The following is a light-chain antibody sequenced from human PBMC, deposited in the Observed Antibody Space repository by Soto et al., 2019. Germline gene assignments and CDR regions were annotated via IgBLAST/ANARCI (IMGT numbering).Light chain of an antibody. CDR1: QSVSSGY. Sequence: EIVLTQSPGTLSLSPGEGVTLSCRASQSVSSGYLAWYQQKPGQAPRLLIYGASSRATGIPDRFSGSGSGTDFTLSISRLQPEDFAVYYCQLYGSAPTWTFGQGTRVEFK. V-gene: IGKV3-20*01. CDR2: GAS. J-gene: IGKJ1*01. CDR3: QLYGSAPTWT.